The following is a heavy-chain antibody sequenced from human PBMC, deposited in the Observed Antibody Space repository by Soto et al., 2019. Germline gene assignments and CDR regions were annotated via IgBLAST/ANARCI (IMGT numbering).Heavy chain of an antibody. CDR2: IIPMFGAP. CDR1: GGAFTDYI. J-gene: IGHJ4*02. CDR3: AGGRDQPPVGLYFES. Sequence: ASVKVSCKASGGAFTDYIFDWVRQAPGQGLEWMGGIIPMFGAPKYAQKFQHRVTISADVSTGTAYMELTRLRFDDTAVYYCAGGRDQPPVGLYFESWGEGTRVTVSS. V-gene: IGHV1-69*13. D-gene: IGHD1-26*01.